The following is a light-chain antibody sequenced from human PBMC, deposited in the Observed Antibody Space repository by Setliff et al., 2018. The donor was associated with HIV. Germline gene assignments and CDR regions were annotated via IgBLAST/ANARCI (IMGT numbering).Light chain of an antibody. Sequence: QSALTLPASVSGSPGQSITISCTGTSSDVGGYNYVSWYQQHPGKAPKLMIYEVSNRPSGVSNRFSGSKSGNTASLTISGLQAEDEADYYCSSYTTDSGVFGTGTKVTVL. V-gene: IGLV2-14*01. CDR1: SSDVGGYNY. J-gene: IGLJ1*01. CDR3: SSYTTDSGV. CDR2: EVS.